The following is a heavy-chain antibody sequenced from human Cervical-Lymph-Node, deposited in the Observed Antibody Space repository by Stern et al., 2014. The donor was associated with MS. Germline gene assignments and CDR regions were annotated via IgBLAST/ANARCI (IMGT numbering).Heavy chain of an antibody. CDR2: IYYSGST. J-gene: IGHJ3*02. Sequence: QLQESGPGLVKPSETLSLTCTVSGGSISSSSYYWGWIRQPPGKGLEWIGSIYYSGSTYYNPSLKSRVPISVDTSKNQFSLKLSSVTAADTAVYYCARSTLYYDFWSGHDAFDIWGQGTMVTVSS. D-gene: IGHD3-3*01. CDR3: ARSTLYYDFWSGHDAFDI. V-gene: IGHV4-39*01. CDR1: GGSISSSSYY.